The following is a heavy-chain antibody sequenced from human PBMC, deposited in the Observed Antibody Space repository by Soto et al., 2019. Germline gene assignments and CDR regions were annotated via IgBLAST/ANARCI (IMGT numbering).Heavy chain of an antibody. CDR2: IIPIFGTA. J-gene: IGHJ6*02. Sequence: ASVKVSCKASGGTFSSYAISWVRQAPGQGLEWMGGIIPIFGTANYAQKFQGRVTITADKSTSTAYMELSSLRSEDTAVYYCARGYCSSTSCYTGGYYYYYGMDVWGQGTTVTVSS. CDR3: ARGYCSSTSCYTGGYYYYYGMDV. V-gene: IGHV1-69*06. CDR1: GGTFSSYA. D-gene: IGHD2-2*02.